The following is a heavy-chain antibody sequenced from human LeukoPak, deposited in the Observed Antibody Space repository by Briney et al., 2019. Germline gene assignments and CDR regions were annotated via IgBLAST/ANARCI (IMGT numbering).Heavy chain of an antibody. V-gene: IGHV4-39*01. CDR2: TYYSGST. J-gene: IGHJ3*02. Sequence: PSETLSLTCNVSGGSISSSSYYWGWIRQPPGKGLEWIGSTYYSGSTYYNPSLKSRVTISVDTSKNQFSLKLSSVTAADTAVYYCASGDTDMSYDTFDIWGQGTMVTVSS. D-gene: IGHD5-18*01. CDR3: ASGDTDMSYDTFDI. CDR1: GGSISSSSYY.